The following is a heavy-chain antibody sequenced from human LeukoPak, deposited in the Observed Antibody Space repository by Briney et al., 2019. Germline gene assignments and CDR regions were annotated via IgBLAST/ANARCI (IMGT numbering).Heavy chain of an antibody. V-gene: IGHV3-13*01. CDR3: ARRGDSRGYYDAFDI. CDR2: VGTAGDT. J-gene: IGHJ3*02. D-gene: IGHD3-22*01. Sequence: GGSLRLSCTASGFSFSSYNMHWVRQPTGKGLEWVSAVGTAGDTYYPGSVKGRFTISRENAKNSLYLQMNSLRAGDTAVYYCARRGDSRGYYDAFDIWGQGTMVTVSS. CDR1: GFSFSSYN.